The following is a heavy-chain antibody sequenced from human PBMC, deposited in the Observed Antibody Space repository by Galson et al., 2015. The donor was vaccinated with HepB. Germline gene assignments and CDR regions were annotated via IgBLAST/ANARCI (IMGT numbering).Heavy chain of an antibody. CDR3: ARSTTVIPFDY. CDR2: ISFDGSNK. Sequence: SLRLSCAASGCTFNSSAIHWVRQAPGKGLEWVAVISFDGSNKYYADSVKGRFTISRDNSKNTLYLQMNSLRAEDTAVYYCARSTTVIPFDYWGQGTLVTVYS. CDR1: GCTFNSSA. D-gene: IGHD4-17*01. J-gene: IGHJ4*02. V-gene: IGHV3-30-3*01.